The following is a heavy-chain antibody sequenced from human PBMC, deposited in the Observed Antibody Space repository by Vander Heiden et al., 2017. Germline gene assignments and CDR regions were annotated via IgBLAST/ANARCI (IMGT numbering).Heavy chain of an antibody. CDR3: VGNYYDSRGYYFIDS. J-gene: IGHJ4*02. D-gene: IGHD3-22*01. V-gene: IGHV4-4*07. CDR1: GGSMGNYY. CDR2: IYTGGST. Sequence: QVQLQESGPGLVRPSETLSLTCAVSGGSMGNYYWTWLRQPAGKALEWLGRIYTGGSTNYNPSLKSRVTMSVATSKTQFSLKLTSVTAADTAVYYCVGNYYDSRGYYFIDSWGQGTLVTVS.